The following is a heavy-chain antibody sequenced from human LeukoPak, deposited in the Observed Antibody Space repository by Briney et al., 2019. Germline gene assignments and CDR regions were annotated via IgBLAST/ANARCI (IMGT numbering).Heavy chain of an antibody. D-gene: IGHD3-22*01. V-gene: IGHV4-61*02. CDR2: IYTSGST. CDR3: ARRKYDSSGYYYGAFDY. J-gene: IGHJ4*02. Sequence: SSQTLSLTCTVSGGSISSGSYYWSWIRQPAGKGLEWIGRIYTSGSTNYNPSLKSRVTISVDTSKNQFSLRLSSVTAADTAVYYCARRKYDSSGYYYGAFDYWGQGTLVTVSS. CDR1: GGSISSGSYY.